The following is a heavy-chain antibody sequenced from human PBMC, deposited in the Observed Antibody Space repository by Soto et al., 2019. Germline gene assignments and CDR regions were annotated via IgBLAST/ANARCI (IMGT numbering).Heavy chain of an antibody. CDR3: ARDRGSGNSGWPRFDP. J-gene: IGHJ5*02. D-gene: IGHD6-19*01. CDR1: GYTFTSYG. CDR2: ISAYNGNT. V-gene: IGHV1-18*01. Sequence: ASVKVSCKASGYTFTSYGISWVRQAPGQGLEWMGWISAYNGNTNYAQKLQGRVTMTTDTSTSTAYMELRSLRSDDTAIYYCARDRGSGNSGWPRFDPWGQGTLVTVSS.